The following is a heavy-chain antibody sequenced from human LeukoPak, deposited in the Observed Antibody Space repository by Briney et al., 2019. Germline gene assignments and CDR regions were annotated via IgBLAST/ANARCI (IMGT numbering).Heavy chain of an antibody. Sequence: SETLSLTCAVYGGSFNSYYWSWVRQPPGKGLEWIGEIYHSGSTNYNPSLKSRVTISVDKSKNQFSLKLCSVTAADTAVYYCASAPSTAPDAFDIWGQGTMVTVSS. CDR1: GGSFNSYY. CDR2: IYHSGST. CDR3: ASAPSTAPDAFDI. V-gene: IGHV4-34*01. D-gene: IGHD4-17*01. J-gene: IGHJ3*02.